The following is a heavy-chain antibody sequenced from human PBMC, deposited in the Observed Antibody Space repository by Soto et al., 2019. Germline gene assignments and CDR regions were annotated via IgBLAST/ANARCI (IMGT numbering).Heavy chain of an antibody. Sequence: ASVKVSCKASGYTFTGYYMHWVRQAPGQGLEWMGWINPNSGGTNYAQKFQGRVTMTRDTSISTAYMEPSRLRSDDTAVYYCARDFIGWEPSGPFDYWGQGTLVTVSS. J-gene: IGHJ4*02. CDR1: GYTFTGYY. CDR3: ARDFIGWEPSGPFDY. CDR2: INPNSGGT. V-gene: IGHV1-2*02. D-gene: IGHD1-26*01.